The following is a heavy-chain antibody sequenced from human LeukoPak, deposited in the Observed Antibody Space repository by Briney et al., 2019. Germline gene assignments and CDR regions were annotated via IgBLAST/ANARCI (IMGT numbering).Heavy chain of an antibody. CDR3: AGGYCISSSCYESAY. CDR2: IYYSGST. Sequence: SETLSLTCTVSGGSISNYYWSWIRQPPGKGLEWIGYIYYSGSTYYNPSLKSRVTISVDTSKNQFSLKLSSVTAADTAVYYCAGGYCISSSCYESAYWGQGTLVTVSS. CDR1: GGSISNYY. V-gene: IGHV4-59*04. J-gene: IGHJ4*02. D-gene: IGHD2-2*01.